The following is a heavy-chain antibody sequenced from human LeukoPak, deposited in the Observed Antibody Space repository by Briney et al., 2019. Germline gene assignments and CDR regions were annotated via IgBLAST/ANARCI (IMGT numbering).Heavy chain of an antibody. CDR1: GFTFSGYW. Sequence: PGGSLRLSCAASGFTFSGYWMHWVRQAPGTGLVWVSRINSDGSSTSYADSVKGRFTISRDNAKNTLYLQMNSLRAEDTAVYYCARDIATAGRFAFDYWGQGTLVTVSS. CDR3: ARDIATAGRFAFDY. CDR2: INSDGSST. V-gene: IGHV3-74*01. D-gene: IGHD6-13*01. J-gene: IGHJ4*02.